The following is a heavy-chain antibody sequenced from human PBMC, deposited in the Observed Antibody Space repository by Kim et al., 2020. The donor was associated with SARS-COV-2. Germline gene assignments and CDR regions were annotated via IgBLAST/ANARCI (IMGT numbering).Heavy chain of an antibody. Sequence: STPSFQGQVTISADKSISTATLQWSSLKASDTAMYYCATTSLSGWYDFDYWGQGTLVTVSS. J-gene: IGHJ4*02. V-gene: IGHV5-51*01. CDR3: ATTSLSGWYDFDY. D-gene: IGHD6-19*01.